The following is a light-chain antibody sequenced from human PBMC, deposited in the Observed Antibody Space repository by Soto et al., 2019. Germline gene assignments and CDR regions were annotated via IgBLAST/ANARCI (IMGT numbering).Light chain of an antibody. CDR2: AAS. CDR3: QQYGSSPLT. Sequence: EIVLAQSPGTLSLSPGQRATLSCRASQSVSRDYVAWYQHKPGQAPRLLIYAASSRPSGIPDRFGGSGSGTDFTLTISRLEPEDFALYYCQQYGSSPLTFGGGTTVDIK. V-gene: IGKV3-20*01. J-gene: IGKJ4*01. CDR1: QSVSRDY.